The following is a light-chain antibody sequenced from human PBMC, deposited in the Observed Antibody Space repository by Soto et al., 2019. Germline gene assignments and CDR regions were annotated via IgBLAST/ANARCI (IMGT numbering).Light chain of an antibody. Sequence: EIVLTQSPATLSLSPGERATLSCRASQNVSNYLGWYQQKPGQAPRLLIYDASNRATGIPARFSGSGSGTDFTLNISSLEPEDVAVYYCQQRRNWYTFGQGTKLEIK. CDR1: QNVSNY. J-gene: IGKJ2*01. CDR2: DAS. V-gene: IGKV3-11*01. CDR3: QQRRNWYT.